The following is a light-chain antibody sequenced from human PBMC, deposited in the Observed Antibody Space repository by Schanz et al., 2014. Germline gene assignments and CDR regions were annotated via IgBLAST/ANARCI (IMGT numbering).Light chain of an antibody. CDR3: SSYTSTSTLI. Sequence: QSALTQPPSASGSPGQSVTISCTGTSSDVGGYNYVSWYQQHPGKAPKLMIFQVNSRPSGVPDRFSGSKSGNTASLTISGLQAEDEADYYCSSYTSTSTLIFGGGTKLTVL. V-gene: IGLV2-14*01. CDR1: SSDVGGYNY. CDR2: QVN. J-gene: IGLJ2*01.